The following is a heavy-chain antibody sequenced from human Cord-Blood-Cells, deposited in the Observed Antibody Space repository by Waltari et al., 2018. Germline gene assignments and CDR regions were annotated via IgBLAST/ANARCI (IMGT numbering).Heavy chain of an antibody. Sequence: QGQLQESGPGLVKPSETLSLTCTVSGGSISSYYRSWIRPPPGKGLEWIGYIYYSGSTNYNPSLKSRVTISVDTSKNQFSLKLSSVTAADTAVYYCARGRYDYYGSGSYRGFDYWGQGTLVTVSS. D-gene: IGHD3-10*01. CDR3: ARGRYDYYGSGSYRGFDY. CDR1: GGSISSYY. V-gene: IGHV4-59*01. J-gene: IGHJ4*02. CDR2: IYYSGST.